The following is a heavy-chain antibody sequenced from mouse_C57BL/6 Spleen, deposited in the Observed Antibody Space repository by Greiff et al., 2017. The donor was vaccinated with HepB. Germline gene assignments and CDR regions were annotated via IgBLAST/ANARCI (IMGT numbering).Heavy chain of an antibody. CDR3: EREGYDD. CDR2: IDPSDSYT. D-gene: IGHD2-2*01. Sequence: VQLQQPGAELVKPGASVKLSCKASGYTFTSYWMQWVKQRPGQGLEWIGEIDPSDSYTNYNQKFKGKATLTVDTSSSPAYMQLSSLTAEESAVYYCEREGYDDRGEGTLVTMSA. J-gene: IGHJ3*01. V-gene: IGHV1-50*01. CDR1: GYTFTSYW.